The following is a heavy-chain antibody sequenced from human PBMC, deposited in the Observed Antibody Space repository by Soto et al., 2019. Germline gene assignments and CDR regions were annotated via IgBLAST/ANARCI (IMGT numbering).Heavy chain of an antibody. J-gene: IGHJ4*02. V-gene: IGHV4-59*08. CDR2: IHHSGST. CDR3: ARHSSSWSDFDY. Sequence: QVQLQESGPRLVKPSETLSLTCTVSGGSISSSYWSWIRQPPGKGLEWIGFIHHSGSTNYKPSLKSRVTISVDTSKNQFSLQLTSVTAADTAVYYCARHSSSWSDFDYWGQGTQVTVSS. CDR1: GGSISSSY. D-gene: IGHD6-13*01.